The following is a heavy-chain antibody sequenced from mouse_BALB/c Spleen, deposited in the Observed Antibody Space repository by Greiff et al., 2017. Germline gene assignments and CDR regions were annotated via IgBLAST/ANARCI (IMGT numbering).Heavy chain of an antibody. D-gene: IGHD1-1*01. J-gene: IGHJ3*01. CDR3: ASSNSYGGFAY. V-gene: IGHV1-69*01. Sequence: QVQLQQPGAELVMPGASVKMSCKASGYTFTDYWMHWVKQRPGQGLEWIGAIDTSDSYTSYNQKFKGKATLTVDESSSTAYMQLSSLTSEDSAVYYCASSNSYGGFAYWGQGTLVTVSA. CDR1: GYTFTDYW. CDR2: IDTSDSYT.